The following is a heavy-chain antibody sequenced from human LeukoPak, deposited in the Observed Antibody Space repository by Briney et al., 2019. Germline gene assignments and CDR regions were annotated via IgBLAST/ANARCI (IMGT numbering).Heavy chain of an antibody. CDR2: INPNSGGT. J-gene: IGHJ4*02. D-gene: IGHD3-16*02. CDR1: GYTFTTYA. CDR3: ARDNVIR. V-gene: IGHV1-2*06. Sequence: GPVKVSCKASGYTFTTYAMHWVRQAPGQGLEWMGRINPNSGGTNYAQKFQGRVTMTRDTSISTAYMELSRLRSDDTAVYYCARDNVIRWGQGTLVTVSS.